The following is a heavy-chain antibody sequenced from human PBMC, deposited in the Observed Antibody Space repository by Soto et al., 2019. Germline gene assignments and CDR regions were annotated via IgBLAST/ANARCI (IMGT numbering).Heavy chain of an antibody. D-gene: IGHD5-12*01. CDR1: GFTFSSYG. CDR3: AKDLYSGYDQGYYYGMDV. J-gene: IGHJ6*02. V-gene: IGHV3-30*18. CDR2: ISYDGSNK. Sequence: GGSLRLSCAASGFTFSSYGTHWVRQAPGKGLEWVAVISYDGSNKYYADSVKGRFTISRDNSKNTLYPQMNSLRAEDTAVYYCAKDLYSGYDQGYYYGMDVWGQGTTVTVSS.